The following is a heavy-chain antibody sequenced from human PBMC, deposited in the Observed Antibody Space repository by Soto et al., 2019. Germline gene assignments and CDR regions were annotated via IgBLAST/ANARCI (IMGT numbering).Heavy chain of an antibody. V-gene: IGHV3-21*06. CDR2: ISISISSDR. J-gene: IGHJ4*01. Sequence: PGGSLRLSCAASGFTFSSYGMHWVRQAPGKGLEWVSSISISISSDRYYADSVRGRFTISRDNAKNALYLQMNSLRADDTAVYFCVRGMNPLFGGQGTLVTVSS. CDR3: VRGMNPLF. CDR1: GFTFSSYG.